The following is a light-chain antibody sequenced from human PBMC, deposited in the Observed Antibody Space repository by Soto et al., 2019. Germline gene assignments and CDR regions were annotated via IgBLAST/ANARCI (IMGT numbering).Light chain of an antibody. CDR3: AAWDDSLNGWV. CDR1: SSNIGSDT. CDR2: SNS. V-gene: IGLV1-44*01. J-gene: IGLJ3*02. Sequence: QSVLTQPPSASGTPGQRVTISCYGSSSNIGSDTVYWYQQLPGTAPKLLIYSNSQRPSGVPDRFSGSKSGTSASLAISGLQSEDEADDYCAAWDDSLNGWVFGGGTKLTVL.